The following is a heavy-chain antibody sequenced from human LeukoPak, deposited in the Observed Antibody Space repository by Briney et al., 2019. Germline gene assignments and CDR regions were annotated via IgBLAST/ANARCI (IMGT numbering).Heavy chain of an antibody. CDR3: ARDPGYSYGPLDY. V-gene: IGHV1-69*04. CDR2: IIPILGIA. D-gene: IGHD5-18*01. CDR1: GGTFIIYA. J-gene: IGHJ4*02. Sequence: ASVKVSFKASGGTFIIYAISWVRQAPGQGRGWMGRIIPILGIANYAQKFQGRVTITADKSTSTAYMELSSLRSEDTAVYYCARDPGYSYGPLDYWGQGTLVTVS.